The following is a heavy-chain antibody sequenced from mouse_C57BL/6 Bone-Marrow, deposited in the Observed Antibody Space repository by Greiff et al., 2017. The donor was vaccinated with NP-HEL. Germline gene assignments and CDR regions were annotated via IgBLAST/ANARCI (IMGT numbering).Heavy chain of an antibody. Sequence: EVQLQQSGPELVKPGASVKISCKASGYTFTDYYMNWVKQSHGKSLEWIGDINPNNGGTSYNQKFKGKATLTVDKSSSTAYMELRSLTSEDSAVYYCAREGDPRADIPYDYDGFDYWGQGTTLTVSS. D-gene: IGHD2-4*01. CDR2: INPNNGGT. J-gene: IGHJ2*01. CDR3: AREGDPRADIPYDYDGFDY. CDR1: GYTFTDYY. V-gene: IGHV1-26*01.